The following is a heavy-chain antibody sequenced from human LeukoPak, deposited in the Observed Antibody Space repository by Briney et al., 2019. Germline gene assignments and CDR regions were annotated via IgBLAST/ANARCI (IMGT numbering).Heavy chain of an antibody. CDR1: IGSFSGYH. J-gene: IGHJ4*02. CDR3: ARQGSISAFDV. D-gene: IGHD2-21*01. CDR2: IDHSGNT. Sequence: SETLSLTCAVYIGSFSGYHWSWIRQPPGRGLEWIGEIDHSGNTKYNPSFKSRVTISADTSKNQFSLELRTLSAADTAVYFCARQGSISAFDVWGRGTLVTVSS. V-gene: IGHV4-34*01.